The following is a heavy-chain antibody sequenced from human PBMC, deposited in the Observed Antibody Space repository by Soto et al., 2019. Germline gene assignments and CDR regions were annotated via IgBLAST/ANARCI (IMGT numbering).Heavy chain of an antibody. CDR3: AKDMYSSSSRSLDY. D-gene: IGHD6-6*01. J-gene: IGHJ4*02. Sequence: EVQLVESGGGLVQPGRSLRLSCAASGFTFDDYAMHWVRQAPGKGLEWVSGISWNSGSIGYADSVKGRFTISRDNAKNSLYLQMNSLRAEDTALYNCAKDMYSSSSRSLDYWGQGTLVTVSS. V-gene: IGHV3-9*01. CDR2: ISWNSGSI. CDR1: GFTFDDYA.